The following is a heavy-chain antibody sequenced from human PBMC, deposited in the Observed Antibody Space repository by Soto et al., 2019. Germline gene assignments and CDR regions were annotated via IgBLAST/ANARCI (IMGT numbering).Heavy chain of an antibody. CDR3: ARAYYDYVWGSYPLTSPPDY. D-gene: IGHD3-16*02. Sequence: ASVKVSCKASGYTFTSYDINWVRQATGQGLEWMGWMNPNSGNTGYAQKFQGRVTMTRNTSISTAYMELSSLRSEDTAVYYCARAYYDYVWGSYPLTSPPDYWGQGTLVTVSS. CDR1: GYTFTSYD. CDR2: MNPNSGNT. V-gene: IGHV1-8*01. J-gene: IGHJ4*02.